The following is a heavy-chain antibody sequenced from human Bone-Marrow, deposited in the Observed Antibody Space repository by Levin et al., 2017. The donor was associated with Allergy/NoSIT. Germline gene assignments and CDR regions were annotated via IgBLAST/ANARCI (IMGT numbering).Heavy chain of an antibody. V-gene: IGHV3-21*01. D-gene: IGHD3-22*01. CDR2: ISSSSNFI. J-gene: IGHJ5*02. CDR1: GFTFSSQT. Sequence: GESLKISCVASGFTFSSQTMTWFRQAPGRGLEWVSSISSSSNFIYYADSVKGRFTISRDSSKNSLYLEMNSLRAEDTAVYYCATRSLHFATSGYLPSWGQGTLVTVSS. CDR3: ATRSLHFATSGYLPS.